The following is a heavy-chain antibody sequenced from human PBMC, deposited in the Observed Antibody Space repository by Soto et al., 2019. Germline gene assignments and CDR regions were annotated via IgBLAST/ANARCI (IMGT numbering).Heavy chain of an antibody. CDR2: IYYSGST. Sequence: TLSLTFTVSGGSVSSGGYYWSCIRQHPGKGLEWIGYIYYSGSTYYNPSLKSRVTISVDTSKNQFSLKLSSVTAADTAVYYCAREGRSGYYSTYYYGMEVWGQGTTVTVS. CDR1: GGSVSSGGYY. V-gene: IGHV4-31*03. D-gene: IGHD3-22*01. J-gene: IGHJ6*02. CDR3: AREGRSGYYSTYYYGMEV.